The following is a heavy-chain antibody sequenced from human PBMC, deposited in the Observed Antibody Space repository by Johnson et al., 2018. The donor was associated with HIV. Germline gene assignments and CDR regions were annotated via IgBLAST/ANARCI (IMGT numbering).Heavy chain of an antibody. J-gene: IGHJ3*02. CDR2: INWNGGST. D-gene: IGHD5-18*01. Sequence: VQLVESGGGLVQPGGSLRLSCAASGITVSSNYMTWVRQAPGKGLEWVSGINWNGGSTGYADSMKGRFTISRDNSKNTLYLQMNSLRAEDTAVYYCARGFEDTAMGDDAFDIWGQGTMVTVSS. CDR1: GITVSSNY. CDR3: ARGFEDTAMGDDAFDI. V-gene: IGHV3-66*01.